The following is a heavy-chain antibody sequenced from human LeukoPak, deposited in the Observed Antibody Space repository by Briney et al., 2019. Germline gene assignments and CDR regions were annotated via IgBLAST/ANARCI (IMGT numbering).Heavy chain of an antibody. CDR1: GFTFGNYW. J-gene: IGHJ5*02. CDR2: IKQDGSEK. V-gene: IGHV3-7*03. Sequence: PGGSLRLSCAASGFTFGNYWMSWVRQAPGEGLEWVANIKQDGSEKYYVDSVKGRFTISRDNSKNALYLQMNSLRAEDTAVYYCAKDSLGSSSKNWFDPWGQGTQVTVSS. D-gene: IGHD6-13*01. CDR3: AKDSLGSSSKNWFDP.